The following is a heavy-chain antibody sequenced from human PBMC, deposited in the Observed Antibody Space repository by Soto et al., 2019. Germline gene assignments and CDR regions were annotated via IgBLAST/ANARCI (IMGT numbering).Heavy chain of an antibody. J-gene: IGHJ5*02. V-gene: IGHV5-51*01. CDR3: ARRVTEGYDFCSGSALDP. CDR1: GYSFTSYW. CDR2: IYPGDSDT. Sequence: GRSLKISCKGSGYSFTSYWIGWVRQMPGKGLEWMGIIYPGDSDTRYSPSFQGQVTISADKSISTAYLQWSSLKASDTAMYYCARRVTEGYDFCSGSALDPWGQETLVTVYS. D-gene: IGHD3-3*01.